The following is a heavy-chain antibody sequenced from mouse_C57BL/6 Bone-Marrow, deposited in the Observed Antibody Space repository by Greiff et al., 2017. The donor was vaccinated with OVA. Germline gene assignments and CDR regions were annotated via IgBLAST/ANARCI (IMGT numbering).Heavy chain of an antibody. CDR3: ARDYYGSRVYAMDY. D-gene: IGHD1-1*01. CDR1: GYTFTSYT. CDR2: INPSSGYT. Sequence: VQLQQSGAELARPGASVKMSCKASGYTFTSYTMHWVKQRPGQGLEWIGYINPSSGYTKYNQKFKDKATLTADKSSSTAYMQLSSLTSEDSAVYYCARDYYGSRVYAMDYWGQGTSVTVSS. V-gene: IGHV1-4*01. J-gene: IGHJ4*01.